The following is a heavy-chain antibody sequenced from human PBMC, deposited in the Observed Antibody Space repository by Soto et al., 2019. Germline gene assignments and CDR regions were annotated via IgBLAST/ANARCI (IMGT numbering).Heavy chain of an antibody. D-gene: IGHD1-26*01. J-gene: IGHJ4*02. Sequence: QLQESGPGLVKPSETLSLTCTVSGGSISSYYWTWIRQPPGKGLEWIGYIYYRGSTNYNPSLKSRVTISVDTSKNQFSLKLSSVTAADTAVYYCARRYGGNLDYWGQGTLVTVSS. V-gene: IGHV4-59*08. CDR3: ARRYGGNLDY. CDR2: IYYRGST. CDR1: GGSISSYY.